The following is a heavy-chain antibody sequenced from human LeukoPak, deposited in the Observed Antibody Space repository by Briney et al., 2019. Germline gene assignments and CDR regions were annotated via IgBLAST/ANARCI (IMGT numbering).Heavy chain of an antibody. CDR1: GGSISSYY. CDR3: ARGLTYYDILTAYYTFPYFDY. Sequence: SETLSLTCTVSGGSISSYYWSWIRQPPGRGLEWIGYIYYSETTNYNPSLKSRVTISIDTSKNQFSLKLSSVTAADTAVYYCARGLTYYDILTAYYTFPYFDYWGQGTLVTVSS. CDR2: IYYSETT. J-gene: IGHJ4*02. V-gene: IGHV4-59*01. D-gene: IGHD3-9*01.